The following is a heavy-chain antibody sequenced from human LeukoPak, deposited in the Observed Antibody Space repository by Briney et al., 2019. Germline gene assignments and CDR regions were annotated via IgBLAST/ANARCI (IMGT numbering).Heavy chain of an antibody. V-gene: IGHV1-18*01. Sequence: EASVKVSCKASGGTFSSYAISWVRQAPGQGLEWMGWISAYNGNTNYAQKLQGRVTMTTDTSTSTAYMELRSLRSDDTAVYYCARPPNYDSSGYYSWFDYWGQGTLVTVSS. D-gene: IGHD3-22*01. J-gene: IGHJ4*02. CDR1: GGTFSSYA. CDR2: ISAYNGNT. CDR3: ARPPNYDSSGYYSWFDY.